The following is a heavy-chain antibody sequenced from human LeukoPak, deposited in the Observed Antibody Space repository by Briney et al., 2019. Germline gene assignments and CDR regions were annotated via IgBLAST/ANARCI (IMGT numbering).Heavy chain of an antibody. CDR2: IYTSGST. D-gene: IGHD2-2*01. V-gene: IGHV4-61*02. CDR3: ASEQVPAAMGPHFDY. J-gene: IGHJ4*02. CDR1: GGSISSGSYY. Sequence: SETLSLTCTVSGGSISSGSYYWRWIRQPAGKGLEWIARIYTSGSTNYKSSLKSRVTISVDTSKNHFSLNLSSVTAADTAVYYCASEQVPAAMGPHFDYWGQGTLVTVSS.